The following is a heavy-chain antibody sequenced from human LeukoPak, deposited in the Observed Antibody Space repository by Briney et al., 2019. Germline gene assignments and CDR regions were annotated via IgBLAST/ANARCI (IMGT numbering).Heavy chain of an antibody. CDR3: ARDAYSYYMDV. D-gene: IGHD5-18*01. CDR1: GITVSSNY. J-gene: IGHJ6*03. V-gene: IGHV3-66*02. CDR2: IYSGGST. Sequence: PGGSLRLSCAASGITVSSNYMSWVRQAPGKGLEWVSVIYSGGSTYYADSVKGRFTISRDNSKNTLYLQMNSLRAEDTAVYYCARDAYSYYMDVWGKGTTVTVSS.